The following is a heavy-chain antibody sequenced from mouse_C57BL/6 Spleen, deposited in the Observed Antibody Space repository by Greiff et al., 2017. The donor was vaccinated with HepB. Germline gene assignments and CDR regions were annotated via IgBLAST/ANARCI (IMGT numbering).Heavy chain of an antibody. CDR1: GFTFSDYG. J-gene: IGHJ2*01. CDR2: ISSGSSTI. D-gene: IGHD2-4*01. Sequence: EVQRVESGGGLVKPGGSLKLSCAASGFTFSDYGMHWVRQAPEKGLEWVAYISSGSSTIYYADTVKGRFTISRDNAKNTLFLQMTRLRSEDTAMYYCARPDYGDFDYWGQGTTLTVSS. V-gene: IGHV5-17*01. CDR3: ARPDYGDFDY.